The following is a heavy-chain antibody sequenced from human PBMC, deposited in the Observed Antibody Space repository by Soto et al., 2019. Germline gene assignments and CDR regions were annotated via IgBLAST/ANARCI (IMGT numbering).Heavy chain of an antibody. Sequence: PGGSLRLSCAASGFTFSSYAMSWVRQAPGKGLEWVSAISGSGGSTYYADSVKGRFTISRDNSKNTLYLQMNSLRAEDTAVYYCASSLEQQLVYYYYYGMDVWGQGTTVTVSS. CDR2: ISGSGGST. D-gene: IGHD6-13*01. J-gene: IGHJ6*02. CDR3: ASSLEQQLVYYYYYGMDV. V-gene: IGHV3-23*01. CDR1: GFTFSSYA.